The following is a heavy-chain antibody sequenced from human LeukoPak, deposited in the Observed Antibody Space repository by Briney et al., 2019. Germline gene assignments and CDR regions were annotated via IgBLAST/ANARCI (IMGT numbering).Heavy chain of an antibody. V-gene: IGHV4-34*01. CDR1: GGSFSGYY. J-gene: IGHJ5*02. CDR2: INHSGST. D-gene: IGHD2-2*01. Sequence: SETLSLTCAVYGGSFSGYYWSWIRQPPGKGLEWIGVINHSGSTNYNPSLKSRVTISVDTSKNQFSLKLSSVTAADTAVYYCARSGVVVPAAIFVSWFDPWGQGTLVTVSS. CDR3: ARSGVVVPAAIFVSWFDP.